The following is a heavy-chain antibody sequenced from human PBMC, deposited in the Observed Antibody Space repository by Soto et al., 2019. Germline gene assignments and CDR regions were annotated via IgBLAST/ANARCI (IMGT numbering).Heavy chain of an antibody. Sequence: PSETLSLTCAVYGGSFSGYYWSWIRQPPGKGLEWIGEISHSGSTNYNPSLKSRVTISVDTSKNQFSLKLSSVTAADTAVYYCASLGRPGLYYYYGMDVWGQGTTVTVSS. CDR2: ISHSGST. J-gene: IGHJ6*02. D-gene: IGHD6-25*01. V-gene: IGHV4-34*01. CDR1: GGSFSGYY. CDR3: ASLGRPGLYYYYGMDV.